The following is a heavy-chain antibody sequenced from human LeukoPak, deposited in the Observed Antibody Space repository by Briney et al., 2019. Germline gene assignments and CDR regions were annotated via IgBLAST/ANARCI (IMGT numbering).Heavy chain of an antibody. CDR2: IYMSGST. D-gene: IGHD4-17*01. V-gene: IGHV4-4*07. CDR1: GGSISSYY. Sequence: SETLSLTCTVSGGSISSYYWSWIRQPAGKGLEWIGRIYMSGSTNYNPSLKSRVSMSVDTSKNQFSLKLSSVTAADTAVYYCASLYGDRNFDYWGQGTLVAVSS. CDR3: ASLYGDRNFDY. J-gene: IGHJ4*02.